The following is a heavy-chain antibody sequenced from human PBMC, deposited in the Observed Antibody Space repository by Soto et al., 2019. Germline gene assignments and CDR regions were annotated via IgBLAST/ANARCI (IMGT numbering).Heavy chain of an antibody. CDR3: ARRYGTTFDY. D-gene: IGHD1-7*01. Sequence: QVQLQESGPGLVKPSETLSLTCTVSGGSISSYYWSWIRQPPGKGLEWIGYIYYSGSTNYNPSPESRVTISVDTSKNQFSLKLSSVTAADTAVYYCARRYGTTFDYWGQGTLVTVSS. CDR1: GGSISSYY. CDR2: IYYSGST. V-gene: IGHV4-59*01. J-gene: IGHJ4*02.